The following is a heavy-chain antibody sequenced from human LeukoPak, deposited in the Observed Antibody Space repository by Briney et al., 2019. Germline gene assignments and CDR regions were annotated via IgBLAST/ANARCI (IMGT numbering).Heavy chain of an antibody. D-gene: IGHD1-14*01. Sequence: SQTLSLTCTVSGDSISSGGYFWSWIRQSPGKGLEWIGCIGYSGTTYYNPSLKSRGTISLDTSKNQISLKLSSVWAADTAVYYCARDRNDAFDIWGQGTMVTVSS. CDR3: ARDRNDAFDI. CDR1: GDSISSGGYF. V-gene: IGHV4-31*03. J-gene: IGHJ3*02. CDR2: IGYSGTT.